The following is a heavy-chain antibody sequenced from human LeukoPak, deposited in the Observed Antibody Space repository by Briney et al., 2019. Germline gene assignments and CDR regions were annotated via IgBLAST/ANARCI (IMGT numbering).Heavy chain of an antibody. J-gene: IGHJ4*02. V-gene: IGHV3-53*05. D-gene: IGHD6-19*01. Sequence: GGSLRLSCAASGFTVSSNYMSWVRQAPGKWLEWVSVIYSGGDTYYADSVKGRFTVSRDNSKNTLYLQMNSLRAEDTAVYYCARDNRAVAGSSTSHFDYWGQGTLVTVSS. CDR1: GFTVSSNY. CDR3: ARDNRAVAGSSTSHFDY. CDR2: IYSGGDT.